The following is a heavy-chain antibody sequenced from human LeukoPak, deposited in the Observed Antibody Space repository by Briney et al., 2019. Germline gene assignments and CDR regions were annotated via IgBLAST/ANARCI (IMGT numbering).Heavy chain of an antibody. Sequence: GGSLRLSCAASKFTFSNHGMHWVRQAPGKGLEWVAVISSDGSNKYYADSVKGRLTISRDHSKNTLYLQMNSLRAEDTAVYYCAKCPSGVLRYFAPIDYWGQGTLVTVSS. D-gene: IGHD3-9*01. J-gene: IGHJ4*02. CDR2: ISSDGSNK. CDR3: AKCPSGVLRYFAPIDY. V-gene: IGHV3-30*18. CDR1: KFTFSNHG.